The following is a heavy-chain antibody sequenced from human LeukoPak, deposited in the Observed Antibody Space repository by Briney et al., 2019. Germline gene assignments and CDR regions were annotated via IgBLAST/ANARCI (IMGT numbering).Heavy chain of an antibody. J-gene: IGHJ4*02. D-gene: IGHD3-22*01. Sequence: GGSLRLSCAASGFTFSSYAMSWVRQAPGKGLEWVSAISASGGSTYYADSVKGRFTISRDNSENTLYLQMNSLRVDDTAVYYCARDRFYYDSSGYGLLTDWGQGTLVTVSS. CDR1: GFTFSSYA. CDR3: ARDRFYYDSSGYGLLTD. CDR2: ISASGGST. V-gene: IGHV3-23*01.